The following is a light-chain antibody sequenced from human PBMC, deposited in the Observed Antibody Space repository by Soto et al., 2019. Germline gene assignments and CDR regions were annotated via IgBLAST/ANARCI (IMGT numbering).Light chain of an antibody. CDR1: SSDVGGYIY. V-gene: IGLV2-23*01. CDR2: EDT. J-gene: IGLJ1*01. CDR3: CSYAGSSTYV. Sequence: QSALTQPASVSGSPGQSITISCTGTSSDVGGYIYVSWYQQHPGKAPKLLIYEDTKRPSGVSNRFSGSRSGNTASLTVSGLQAEDETDYYCCSYAGSSTYVFGTGTKVTVL.